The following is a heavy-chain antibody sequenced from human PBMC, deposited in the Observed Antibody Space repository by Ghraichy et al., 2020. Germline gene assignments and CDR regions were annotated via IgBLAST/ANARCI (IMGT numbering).Heavy chain of an antibody. CDR3: ARGWLQLDY. D-gene: IGHD5-24*01. CDR1: GGSISSSSYY. CDR2: IYYSGST. J-gene: IGHJ4*02. Sequence: SETLSLTCTVSGGSISSSSYYWGWIRQPPGKGLEWIVSIYYSGSTYYNPSLKSRVTISVDTSKNQFSLKLSSVTAADTAVYYCARGWLQLDYWGQGTLVTVSS. V-gene: IGHV4-39*01.